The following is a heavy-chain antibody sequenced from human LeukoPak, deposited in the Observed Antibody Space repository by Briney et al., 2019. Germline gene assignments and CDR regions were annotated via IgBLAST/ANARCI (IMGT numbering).Heavy chain of an antibody. D-gene: IGHD3-10*01. V-gene: IGHV3-48*03. CDR1: GFTSSSYE. J-gene: IGHJ5*02. Sequence: PGGSLRLSCAASGFTSSSYEMNWVRQAPGKGLEWVSYISSSGSTIYYADSVKGRFTISRDNAKNSLYLQMNSLRAEDTAVYYCARDIGFGEFNWFDPWGQGTLVTVSS. CDR3: ARDIGFGEFNWFDP. CDR2: ISSSGSTI.